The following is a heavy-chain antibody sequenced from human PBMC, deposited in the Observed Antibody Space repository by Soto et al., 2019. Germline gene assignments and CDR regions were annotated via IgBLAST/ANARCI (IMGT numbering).Heavy chain of an antibody. V-gene: IGHV3-20*04. CDR2: INWNGGSI. J-gene: IGHJ4*02. Sequence: GGSLRLSCAASGFTFKDFGMSWVRQAPGKGLEWVSGINWNGGSITYADSVKGRFTISRDDAKNSLYLQMNSLRAEDTALYYCAKSNVDVVATFDNWGQGTLVTVSS. D-gene: IGHD5-12*01. CDR1: GFTFKDFG. CDR3: AKSNVDVVATFDN.